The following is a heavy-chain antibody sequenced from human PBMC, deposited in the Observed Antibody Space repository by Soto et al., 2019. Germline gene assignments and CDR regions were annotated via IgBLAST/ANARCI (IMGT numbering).Heavy chain of an antibody. CDR2: IIPIFGTA. J-gene: IGHJ3*02. V-gene: IGHV1-69*13. D-gene: IGHD5-12*01. CDR1: GGTFSSYA. Sequence: SVKVSCKASGGTFSSYAISCVRQAPGQGLEWMGGIIPIFGTANYAQKFQGRVTITADESTSTAYMELSSLRSEDTAVYYCARNEMATITVDAFDIWGQGTMVTVSS. CDR3: ARNEMATITVDAFDI.